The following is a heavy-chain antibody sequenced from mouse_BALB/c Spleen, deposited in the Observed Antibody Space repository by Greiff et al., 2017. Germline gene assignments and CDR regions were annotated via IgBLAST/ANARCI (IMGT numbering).Heavy chain of an antibody. CDR2: ISSGSSTI. V-gene: IGHV5-17*02. CDR3: ARMDD. J-gene: IGHJ4*01. CDR1: GFTFSSFG. Sequence: EVQGVESGGGLVQPGGSRKLSCAASGFTFSSFGMHWVRQAPEKGLEWVAYISSGSSTIYYADTVKGRFTISRDNPKNTLFLQMTSLRSEDTAMYYCARMDDWGQGTSVTVSS.